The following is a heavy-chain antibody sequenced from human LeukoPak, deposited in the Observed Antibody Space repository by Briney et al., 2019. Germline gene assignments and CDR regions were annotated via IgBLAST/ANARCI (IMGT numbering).Heavy chain of an antibody. CDR3: ARDLGYSSSWTRWFDP. CDR1: GFTFSSHE. J-gene: IGHJ5*02. V-gene: IGHV3-48*03. CDR2: ISSSGSTI. D-gene: IGHD6-13*01. Sequence: PGGSLRLSCAASGFTFSSHEMNWVRQAPGKGLEWVSYISSSGSTIYYADSVKGRFTISRDNAKNSLYLQMNSQRAEDTAVYYCARDLGYSSSWTRWFDPWGQGTLVTVSS.